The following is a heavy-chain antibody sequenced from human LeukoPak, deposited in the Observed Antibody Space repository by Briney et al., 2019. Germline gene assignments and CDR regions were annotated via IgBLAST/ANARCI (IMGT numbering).Heavy chain of an antibody. CDR3: ARSHDSIFDY. V-gene: IGHV4-38-2*02. J-gene: IGHJ4*02. CDR1: GYSISSGYY. D-gene: IGHD3-22*01. Sequence: PSETLSLTCTVSGYSISSGYYWGWIRQPPGKGLEWIGSIYHSGSTYYNPSLKSRVTISVDTSKNQFSLKLSSVTAADTAVYYCARSHDSIFDYWGQGTLVTVSS. CDR2: IYHSGST.